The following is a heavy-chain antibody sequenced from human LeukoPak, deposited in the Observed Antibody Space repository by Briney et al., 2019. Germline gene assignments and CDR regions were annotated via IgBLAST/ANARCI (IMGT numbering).Heavy chain of an antibody. V-gene: IGHV3-48*01. J-gene: IGHJ4*02. CDR2: ISSSSSTI. Sequence: PGGSLRLSCAASGFTFSSYSMNWVRQAPGKGLEWVSYISSSSSTIYYADSVKGRFTISRDNAKNSLYLQMNSLRAEDTAVYYCARDGGGGDGIFDYWGQGTLVTVSS. D-gene: IGHD2-21*01. CDR3: ARDGGGGDGIFDY. CDR1: GFTFSSYS.